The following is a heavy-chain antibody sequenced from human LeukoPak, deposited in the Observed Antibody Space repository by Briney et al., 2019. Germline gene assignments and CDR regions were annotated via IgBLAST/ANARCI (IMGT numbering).Heavy chain of an antibody. CDR2: ISWDGGST. Sequence: GSLRLSCAASGFTFDDYTMHWVRQAPGKGLEWVSLISWDGGSTYYADSVKGRFTISRDNAKNSLYLQMNSLRAEDTAVYYCAKDTGYDISPPDAFDIWGQGTMVTVSS. CDR3: AKDTGYDISPPDAFDI. CDR1: GFTFDDYT. V-gene: IGHV3-43*01. D-gene: IGHD3-9*01. J-gene: IGHJ3*02.